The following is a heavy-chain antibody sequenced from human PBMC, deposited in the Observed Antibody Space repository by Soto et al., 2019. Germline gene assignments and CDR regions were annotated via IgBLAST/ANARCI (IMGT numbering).Heavy chain of an antibody. CDR1: GFTFISYA. V-gene: IGHV3-23*01. Sequence: EVHLLESGGGLVQPGGSLRLSCTASGFTFISYAMTWVRQAPGRGLEGVSGITASGGRTYYADSVKGRFTISRDNSRSTLYLQMNSLRAEDTAVYYCAKDTRYGDYVRWFDSWGQGTLVTVSS. CDR2: ITASGGRT. CDR3: AKDTRYGDYVRWFDS. J-gene: IGHJ5*01. D-gene: IGHD4-17*01.